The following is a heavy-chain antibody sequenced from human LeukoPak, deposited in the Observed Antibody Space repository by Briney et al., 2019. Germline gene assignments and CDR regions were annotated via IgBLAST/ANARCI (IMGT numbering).Heavy chain of an antibody. Sequence: ASVKVSCKASGGTFSSYAISWVRQAPGQGLEWMGRIIPILGIANYAQKFQGRVTITADKSTSTAYMEPSSLRSEDTAVYYCARDVSLIGRSLRPPPFDPWGQGTLVTVSS. CDR1: GGTFSSYA. J-gene: IGHJ5*02. V-gene: IGHV1-69*04. D-gene: IGHD4/OR15-4a*01. CDR2: IIPILGIA. CDR3: ARDVSLIGRSLRPPPFDP.